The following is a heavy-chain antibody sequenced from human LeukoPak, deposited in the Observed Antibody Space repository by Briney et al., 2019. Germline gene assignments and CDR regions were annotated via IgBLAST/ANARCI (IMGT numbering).Heavy chain of an antibody. Sequence: GGSLRLSCAASGFTFSSYAMSWVRQAPGKGLEWVSAISGSGGSTYYADSVKGRFTISRDNSKNTLYLQMNSLRAEDTTVYYFAKDVVATISSPTFDYWGQGTLVTVSS. D-gene: IGHD5-12*01. CDR2: ISGSGGST. CDR3: AKDVVATISSPTFDY. V-gene: IGHV3-23*01. J-gene: IGHJ4*02. CDR1: GFTFSSYA.